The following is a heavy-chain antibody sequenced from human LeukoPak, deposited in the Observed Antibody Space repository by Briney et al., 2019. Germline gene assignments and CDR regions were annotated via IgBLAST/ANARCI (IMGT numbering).Heavy chain of an antibody. CDR2: ISSDSGAR. V-gene: IGHV3-48*01. CDR1: GLTFSSYS. Sequence: GGSLRLSCGASGLTFSSYSMNWVRQAPGKGLEWVSYISSDSGARYYADSVKGRFTISRDNAKNSLYLQMNSLRAEDTAVYYCARATQPGFDPWGQGALVTACS. D-gene: IGHD2-15*01. CDR3: ARATQPGFDP. J-gene: IGHJ5*02.